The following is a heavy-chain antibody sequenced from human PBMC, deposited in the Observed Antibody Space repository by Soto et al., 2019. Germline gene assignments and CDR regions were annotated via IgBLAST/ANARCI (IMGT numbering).Heavy chain of an antibody. V-gene: IGHV1-69*01. J-gene: IGHJ4*02. Sequence: QVQLVQSGAEVKKPGSSVKVSCKASGGTFSSHTITWVRQAPGQGLEWMGGITPMFGTTNYAQKFRGRVTITADESSSTAYMELSSLRSEDTAMYFCARDGTLYDSRSYYYLYWGQGTLVTVSS. CDR3: ARDGTLYDSRSYYYLY. D-gene: IGHD3-22*01. CDR2: ITPMFGTT. CDR1: GGTFSSHT.